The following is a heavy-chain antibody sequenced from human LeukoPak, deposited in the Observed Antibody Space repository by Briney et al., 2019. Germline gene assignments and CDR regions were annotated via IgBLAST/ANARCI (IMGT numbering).Heavy chain of an antibody. Sequence: GGSLRLSCAASGLTFSDYYMSWIRQAPGKGLEWVSFISSSGSTIYYADSAKGRFTISRDNAKNSLYLQMNSLRVEDTAVYYCARDHIPERAFDIWGQGTMVTVSS. CDR3: ARDHIPERAFDI. V-gene: IGHV3-11*01. J-gene: IGHJ3*02. CDR2: ISSSGSTI. CDR1: GLTFSDYY.